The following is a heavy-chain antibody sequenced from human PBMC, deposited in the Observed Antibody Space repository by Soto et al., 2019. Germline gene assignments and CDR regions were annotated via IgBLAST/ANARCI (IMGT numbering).Heavy chain of an antibody. CDR3: ARWFTYGNFDYFDY. CDR1: GFPFSVYW. D-gene: IGHD3-10*01. Sequence: GGSLKPSFQPSGFPFSVYWLPRFPQAPGKVLMWVSRINSGGGTTTYADSVKGRFTISRDNARNTLYLQMNGLRAEDTALYYCARWFTYGNFDYFDYWGQGTQVTVSS. V-gene: IGHV3-74*01. CDR2: INSGGGTT. J-gene: IGHJ4*02.